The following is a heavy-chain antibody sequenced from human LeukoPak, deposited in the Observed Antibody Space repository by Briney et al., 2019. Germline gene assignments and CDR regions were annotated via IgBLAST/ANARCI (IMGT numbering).Heavy chain of an antibody. V-gene: IGHV1-18*01. Sequence: ASVKVSCKASGYTFTSYGISWVRQAPGQGLEWMGWYSAYNGNTNYAQKFQGRVTMTTDTSTSTAYMELRSLRSDDTAVYYCARDGELRYFDWPSTSGWFDPWGQGTLVTVSS. CDR2: YSAYNGNT. CDR1: GYTFTSYG. J-gene: IGHJ5*02. CDR3: ARDGELRYFDWPSTSGWFDP. D-gene: IGHD3-9*01.